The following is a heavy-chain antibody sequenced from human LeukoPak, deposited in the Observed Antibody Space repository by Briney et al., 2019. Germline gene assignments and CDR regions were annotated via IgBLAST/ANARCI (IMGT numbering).Heavy chain of an antibody. Sequence: SQTLSLTCTVSGGSISSGSYYWSWIRQPAGKGLEWIGRIYTSGSTNYNPSLKSRVTISVDTSKNQFSLKLSSVTAADTAVYYCARDSLPYYYDSSGQFDPWGRGTLVTVSS. CDR2: IYTSGST. V-gene: IGHV4-61*02. D-gene: IGHD3-22*01. J-gene: IGHJ5*02. CDR3: ARDSLPYYYDSSGQFDP. CDR1: GGSISSGSYY.